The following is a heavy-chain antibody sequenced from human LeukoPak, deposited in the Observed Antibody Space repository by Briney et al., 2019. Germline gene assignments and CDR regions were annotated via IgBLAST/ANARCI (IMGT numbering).Heavy chain of an antibody. CDR2: INHSGSS. CDR1: GGSFSGYY. Sequence: SETLSLTCDVYGGSFSGYYWSWIRQPPGKGLEWIGEINHSGSSNYNPSLKSRVTISVDTSKNQFSLKLSSVTAADTAVYYCARGEDGDYYFQHWGQGTLVTVSS. D-gene: IGHD4-17*01. V-gene: IGHV4-34*01. J-gene: IGHJ1*01. CDR3: ARGEDGDYYFQH.